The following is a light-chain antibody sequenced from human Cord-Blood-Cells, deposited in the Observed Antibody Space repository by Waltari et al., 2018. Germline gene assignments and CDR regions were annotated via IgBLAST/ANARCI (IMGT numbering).Light chain of an antibody. V-gene: IGKV3-20*01. CDR1: QRVSSSY. J-gene: IGKJ2*01. CDR2: GAS. Sequence: EIVLTQSPGTLSLSPGERATLSCRASQRVSSSYLAWDQQKPGQAPRLLIYGASSRATGIPYRFIGSGSGTDFTLTISRLEPEDFALYYCQQYCSSPMYTFGQGTKLEVK. CDR3: QQYCSSPMYT.